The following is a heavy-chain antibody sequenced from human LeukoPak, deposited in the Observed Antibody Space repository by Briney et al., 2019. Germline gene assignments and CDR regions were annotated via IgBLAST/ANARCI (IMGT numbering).Heavy chain of an antibody. Sequence: SVKVSCKASGGTFSSYAISWVRQAPGQGLEWMGRITPIFGTTNYAQKFQGRVTFTTDESTTTANMVLTSLTSEDTAVYYCATWSMFRGAFDYWGQGTLVTVSS. CDR1: GGTFSSYA. CDR3: ATWSMFRGAFDY. V-gene: IGHV1-69*05. J-gene: IGHJ4*02. CDR2: ITPIFGTT. D-gene: IGHD3-10*01.